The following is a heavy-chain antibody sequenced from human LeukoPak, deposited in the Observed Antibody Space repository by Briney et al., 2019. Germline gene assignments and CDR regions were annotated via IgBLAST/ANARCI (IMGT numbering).Heavy chain of an antibody. Sequence: ASVKVSCKASGYTFTSYGISWVRQAPGQGLEWMGWISAYNGNTNYAQKLQGRVTMTTDTSTSTAYMELRSLRSDDTAVYYCARHEYSSGWYHGYFDYWGQGTLVTVSS. CDR1: GYTFTSYG. V-gene: IGHV1-18*01. D-gene: IGHD6-19*01. CDR2: ISAYNGNT. CDR3: ARHEYSSGWYHGYFDY. J-gene: IGHJ4*02.